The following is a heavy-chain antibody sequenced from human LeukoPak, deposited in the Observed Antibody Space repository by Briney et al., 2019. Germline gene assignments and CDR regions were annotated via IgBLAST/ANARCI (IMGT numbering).Heavy chain of an antibody. Sequence: SETLSLTCAVYGGSFSGYYWSWIRQPPGKGLEWIGYIYYSGSTNYNPSLKSRVTISVDTSKNQFSLKLSSVTAADTAVYYCARDDYDILTGHHDAFDIWGQGTMVTVSS. J-gene: IGHJ3*02. V-gene: IGHV4-59*01. CDR2: IYYSGST. D-gene: IGHD3-9*01. CDR1: GGSFSGYY. CDR3: ARDDYDILTGHHDAFDI.